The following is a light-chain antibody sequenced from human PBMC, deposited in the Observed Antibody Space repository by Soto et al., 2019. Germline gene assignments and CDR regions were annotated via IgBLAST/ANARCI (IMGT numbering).Light chain of an antibody. CDR1: QSLSDSY. CDR3: QQYGSSPWT. CDR2: GAS. V-gene: IGKV3-20*01. J-gene: IGKJ1*01. Sequence: EIVLTQSPGTLSLSPGERATLSCRASQSLSDSYLAWYQQKPGQAPRLLIYGASSRATGIPDRFSGSGSGTDFTLTVSRLEPEDFAVYYCQQYGSSPWTFGHGTKVEIK.